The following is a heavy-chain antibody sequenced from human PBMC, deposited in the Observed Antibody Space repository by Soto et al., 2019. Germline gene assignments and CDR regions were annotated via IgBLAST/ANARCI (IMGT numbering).Heavy chain of an antibody. V-gene: IGHV3-30-3*01. CDR1: GFTFSANA. Sequence: QEQLVESGGDVVQPGRSLTLSCAASGFTFSANAMHWVRQAPGKGLEWVAVIAYDGTIKIYRDSVKGRFTISRDDSKSTLYLQMNSLRPEDTAAYYCARDKIKGAPDYLDSWGQGTLVTVSS. CDR3: ARDKIKGAPDYLDS. J-gene: IGHJ4*02. CDR2: IAYDGTIK. D-gene: IGHD1-26*01.